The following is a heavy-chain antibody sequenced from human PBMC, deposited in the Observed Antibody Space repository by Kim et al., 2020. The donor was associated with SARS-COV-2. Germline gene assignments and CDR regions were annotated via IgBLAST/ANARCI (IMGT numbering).Heavy chain of an antibody. V-gene: IGHV4-59*13. CDR2: IYYSGST. CDR1: GGSISSYY. J-gene: IGHJ4*02. D-gene: IGHD3-10*01. Sequence: SQTLSLTCTVSGGSISSYYWSWIRQPPGKGLEWIGYIYYSGSTNYNPSLKSRVTISVDTSKNQISLKLSSVTAADTAVYYCARARYGSGSYYPHRLVFDYWGQGTLVTVSS. CDR3: ARARYGSGSYYPHRLVFDY.